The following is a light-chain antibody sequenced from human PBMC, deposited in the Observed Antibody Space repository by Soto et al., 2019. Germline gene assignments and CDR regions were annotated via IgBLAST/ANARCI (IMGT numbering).Light chain of an antibody. Sequence: QSALTQPPSVSAAPGQKVTISCSGSSSNIGNNYVSWYQQLPGAAPKFLIYDNNKRPSRIPDRFSGSKSGASATLDITGLQTGDEADYYCGTWDSSLSAWVFGGGTQLTVL. J-gene: IGLJ3*02. CDR3: GTWDSSLSAWV. V-gene: IGLV1-51*01. CDR1: SSNIGNNY. CDR2: DNN.